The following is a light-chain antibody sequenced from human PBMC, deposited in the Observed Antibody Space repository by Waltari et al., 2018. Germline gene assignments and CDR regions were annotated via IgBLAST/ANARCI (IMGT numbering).Light chain of an antibody. Sequence: QSALTQPASVSGSLGQSVTISCTGSTTDLGTYEYVSWYQQHPGKAPKLIIFDVTKRPSGISTRFSGSKSGDTASLTISALQAEDEADYHCSSYATASALMVFGGGTRLTVL. V-gene: IGLV2-14*03. CDR1: TTDLGTYEY. CDR3: SSYATASALMV. J-gene: IGLJ2*01. CDR2: DVT.